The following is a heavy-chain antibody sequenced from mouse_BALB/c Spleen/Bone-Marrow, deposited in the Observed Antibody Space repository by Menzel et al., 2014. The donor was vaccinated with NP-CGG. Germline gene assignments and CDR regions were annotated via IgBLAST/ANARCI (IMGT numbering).Heavy chain of an antibody. CDR3: ARFAY. J-gene: IGHJ3*01. CDR1: GFNIKDTY. V-gene: IGHV14-3*02. CDR2: VDPANGNT. Sequence: EVKLMESGAELVKPGASVKLSCTASGFNIKDTYMHWVKQRPEQGLEWIGRVDPANGNTKYDPKFQGKATITADTSSNTAYLQLSSLTSEDTAVYYCARFAYWGQGTLVTVSA.